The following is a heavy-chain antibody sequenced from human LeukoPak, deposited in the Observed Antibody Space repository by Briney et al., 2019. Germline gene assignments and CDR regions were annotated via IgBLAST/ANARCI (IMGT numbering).Heavy chain of an antibody. CDR2: ISAYNGNT. D-gene: IGHD6-13*01. Sequence: GASVKVSCKASGYTFTSYGISWVRQAPGQGLEWMGWISAYNGNTNYAQKLQGRVTMTTDTSTSTAYMELRSLRSDDTAVYYCARCSSSWPEYYYYYYMDVWGKGTTVTVSS. V-gene: IGHV1-18*01. CDR1: GYTFTSYG. J-gene: IGHJ6*03. CDR3: ARCSSSWPEYYYYYYMDV.